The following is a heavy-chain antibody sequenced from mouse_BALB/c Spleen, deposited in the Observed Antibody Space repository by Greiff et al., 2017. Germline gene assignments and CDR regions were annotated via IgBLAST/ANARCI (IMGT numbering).Heavy chain of an antibody. CDR1: GYSFTGYY. V-gene: IGHV1S34*01. J-gene: IGHJ4*01. CDR2: ISCYNGAT. Sequence: LVKTGASVKISCKASGYSFTGYYMHWVKQSHGKSLEWIGYISCYNGATSYNQKFKGKATFTVDTSSSTAYMQFNSLTSEDSAVYYCARYYGNYVYAMDYWGQGTSVTVSA. CDR3: ARYYGNYVYAMDY. D-gene: IGHD2-1*01.